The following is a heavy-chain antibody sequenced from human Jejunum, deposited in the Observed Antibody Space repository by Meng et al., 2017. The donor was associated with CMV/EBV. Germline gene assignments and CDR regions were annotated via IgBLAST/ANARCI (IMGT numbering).Heavy chain of an antibody. Sequence: QVQLVQSGPEVKMPGASVKVSCKASGYTFNDYYIHWVRQAPGQGPEWMGRISPKTAGTNYAPKFQGRVSLARGTSTSTVYMDLSSLRFEDTGIYYCARERPHSYYFDFWGQGILVTVSS. CDR3: ARERPHSYYFDF. CDR1: GYTFNDYY. V-gene: IGHV1-2*05. D-gene: IGHD2-15*01. J-gene: IGHJ4*02. CDR2: ISPKTAGT.